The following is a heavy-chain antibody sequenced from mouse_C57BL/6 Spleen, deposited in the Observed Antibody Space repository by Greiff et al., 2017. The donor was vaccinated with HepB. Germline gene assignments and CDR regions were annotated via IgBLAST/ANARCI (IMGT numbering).Heavy chain of an antibody. CDR3: TRSGYYDSSYDYAMDY. V-gene: IGHV1-5*01. CDR2: IYPGNSDT. D-gene: IGHD1-1*01. CDR1: GYTFTSYW. J-gene: IGHJ4*01. Sequence: VQLQQSGTVLARPGASVKMSCKTSGYTFTSYWMHWVKQRPGQGLEWIGAIYPGNSDTSYNQKFKGKAKLTAVTSASTAYMELSSLTNEDSAVYYCTRSGYYDSSYDYAMDYWGQGTSVTVSS.